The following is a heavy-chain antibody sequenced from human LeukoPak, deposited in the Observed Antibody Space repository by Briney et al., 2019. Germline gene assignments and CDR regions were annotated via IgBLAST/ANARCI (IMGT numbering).Heavy chain of an antibody. Sequence: PGGSLRLSCAASGFTFSNAWMSWVRQAPGKGLEWVGRIKSKTDGGTTDYAAPVKGRFTISRDDSKNTLYLQMNSLKTEDTAVYYCTANYYDSSGYYYVSYYFDYWGQGTLVTVSS. CDR1: GFTFSNAW. V-gene: IGHV3-15*01. D-gene: IGHD3-22*01. J-gene: IGHJ4*02. CDR3: TANYYDSSGYYYVSYYFDY. CDR2: IKSKTDGGTT.